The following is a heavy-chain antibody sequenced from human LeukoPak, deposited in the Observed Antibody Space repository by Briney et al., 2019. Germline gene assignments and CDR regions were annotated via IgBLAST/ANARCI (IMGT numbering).Heavy chain of an antibody. CDR2: IGGPGSPT. D-gene: IGHD6-13*01. CDR1: GFAFSGYA. V-gene: IGHV3-23*01. CDR3: AKGTLTGTYVVSWDPFDS. J-gene: IGHJ4*02. Sequence: GGSLRLSCAASGFAFSGYAMSWVRQTPGKGLEWVSAIGGPGSPTHYADSVKGRFTISRDNSQSTLYLQMNSLSAEDTALYYCAKGTLTGTYVVSWDPFDSWGQGTLVTVSS.